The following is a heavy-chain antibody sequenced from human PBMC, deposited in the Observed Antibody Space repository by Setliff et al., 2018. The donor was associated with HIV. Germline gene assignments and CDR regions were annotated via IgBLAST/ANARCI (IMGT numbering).Heavy chain of an antibody. CDR2: IYYSGTT. Sequence: SETLSLTCTVSGDSVSSASYYWSWIRQPPGKGLEWIGYIYYSGTTKYNPSLKSRVTISVDTSKNQFSPKLSSVTAADTAVYYCASEAWTSYRSSSGYYYYYMDAWGKGTTVTVSS. V-gene: IGHV4-61*01. D-gene: IGHD6-6*01. CDR1: GDSVSSASYY. J-gene: IGHJ6*03. CDR3: ASEAWTSYRSSSGYYYYYMDA.